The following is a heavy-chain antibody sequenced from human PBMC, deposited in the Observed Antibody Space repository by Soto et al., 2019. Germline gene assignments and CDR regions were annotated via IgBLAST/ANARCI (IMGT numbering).Heavy chain of an antibody. J-gene: IGHJ5*02. V-gene: IGHV4-4*07. CDR3: VRDGTKTLRDWFDP. Sequence: SETLALSCTVSGASISGFYWSWIRKSAGKGLERIGRIYATGPTDYNPSLKSRVMMSVDTSKKQFSLKLRSVTAADTAVYYCVRDGTKTLRDWFDPWGQGISVTVSS. D-gene: IGHD1-1*01. CDR1: GASISGFY. CDR2: IYATGPT.